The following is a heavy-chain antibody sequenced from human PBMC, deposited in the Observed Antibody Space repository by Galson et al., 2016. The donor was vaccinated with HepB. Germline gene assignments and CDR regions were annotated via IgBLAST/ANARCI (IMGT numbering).Heavy chain of an antibody. J-gene: IGHJ4*02. CDR1: GFTFSDFA. V-gene: IGHV3-64D*08. Sequence: SLRLSCAASGFTFSDFAMYWVRQAPGLGLEHVSSVSANGGGTFYADSVYGRFTISRDNSESTLYLQMSSLRPEDTAVYYCVKDFGLRGGRGWFVGGFDRWGQGTLVTVSS. CDR2: VSANGGGT. CDR3: VKDFGLRGGRGWFVGGFDR. D-gene: IGHD3-16*01.